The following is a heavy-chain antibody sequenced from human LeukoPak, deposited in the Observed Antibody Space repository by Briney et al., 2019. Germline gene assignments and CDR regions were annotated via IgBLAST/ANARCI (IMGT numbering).Heavy chain of an antibody. J-gene: IGHJ4*02. Sequence: GGSLRLSCAASGFTFSDYVMIWVRQAPGKGLEWVSGITASGDSAYYADSVKGRFTMSRDNSKNTVYLQMNSLRVDDTAVYYCARRDIVVIVSASDYWGQGTLVTVSS. D-gene: IGHD2-15*01. CDR3: ARRDIVVIVSASDY. CDR1: GFTFSDYV. V-gene: IGHV3-23*01. CDR2: ITASGDSA.